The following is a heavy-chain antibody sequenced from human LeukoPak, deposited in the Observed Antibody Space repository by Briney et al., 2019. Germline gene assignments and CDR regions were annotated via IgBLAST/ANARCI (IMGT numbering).Heavy chain of an antibody. D-gene: IGHD2-2*02. CDR2: INHSGST. CDR1: GGSSSGYY. J-gene: IGHJ4*02. CDR3: ARGPGYCSSTSCYTGDY. V-gene: IGHV4-34*01. Sequence: SETLSLTCAVYGGSSSGYYWSWIRQPPGKGLEWIGEINHSGSTNYNPSLKSRVTISVDTSKNQFSLKLSSVTAADTAVYYCARGPGYCSSTSCYTGDYWGQGTLVTVSS.